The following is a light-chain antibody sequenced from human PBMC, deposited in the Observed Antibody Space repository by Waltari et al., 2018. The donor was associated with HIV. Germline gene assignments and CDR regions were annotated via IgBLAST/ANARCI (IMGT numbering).Light chain of an antibody. V-gene: IGLV1-44*01. J-gene: IGLJ3*02. Sequence: NXAIHPVTWFKQVPGTAPKLLIFGXXXXPSGVPDXFSXXXXXTXXSLAIRXXQSEDEAEYYCATWDANLNGVVFGGGTKVTVL. CDR3: ATWDANLNGVV. CDR1: NXAIHP. CDR2: GXX.